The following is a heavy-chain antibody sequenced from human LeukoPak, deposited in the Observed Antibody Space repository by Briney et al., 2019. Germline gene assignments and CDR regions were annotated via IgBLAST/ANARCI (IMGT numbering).Heavy chain of an antibody. CDR3: AKDGLGIWSRGYFDY. V-gene: IGHV3-23*01. D-gene: IGHD7-27*01. CDR1: GFTFSSHA. CDR2: ISNSGGST. J-gene: IGHJ4*02. Sequence: GGSLRLSCAASGFTFSSHAMSWVRQAPGKGLEWVSSISNSGGSTYYADSVKGRFTISRDNSKNTLYLQMNSLRAEDTAVYYCAKDGLGIWSRGYFDYWGQGTLVTVSS.